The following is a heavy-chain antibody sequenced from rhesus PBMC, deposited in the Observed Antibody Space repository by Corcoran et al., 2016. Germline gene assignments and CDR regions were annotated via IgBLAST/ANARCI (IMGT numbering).Heavy chain of an antibody. CDR3: ARKSSSGWYYFDY. CDR2: IYWDDDK. V-gene: IGHV2-1*01. J-gene: IGHJ4*01. Sequence: QVTLKESGPALVKPTQTLTLTCTFSGFSLSTSGMGVGWIRQPSRKTLEWLAVIYWDDDKRYTTSLKSRLTISKDTSKYLVVLTMTNMDPVDTATYYCARKSSSGWYYFDYWGQGVLVTVSS. CDR1: GFSLSTSGMG. D-gene: IGHD6-31*01.